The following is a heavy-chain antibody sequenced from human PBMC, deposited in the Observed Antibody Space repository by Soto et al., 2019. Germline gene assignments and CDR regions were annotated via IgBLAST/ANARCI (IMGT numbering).Heavy chain of an antibody. V-gene: IGHV4-59*06. D-gene: IGHD6-13*01. J-gene: IGHJ5*02. CDR2: IYYNGYT. CDR1: GGSISSYY. CDR3: ARGPSYSSFDP. Sequence: PSETLSLTCTVSGGSISSYYWSWIRQPPGKGLEWMGYIYYNGYTSYNPSLKSRVVVSMDTSKNQFSLRLNSLTAADTALYYCARGPSYSSFDPRGQGTLVTVSS.